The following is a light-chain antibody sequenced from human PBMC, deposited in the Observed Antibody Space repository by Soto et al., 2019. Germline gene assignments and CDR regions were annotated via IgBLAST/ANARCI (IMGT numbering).Light chain of an antibody. J-gene: IGKJ1*01. CDR3: QQFGTSLWT. V-gene: IGKV3-20*01. Sequence: EIVLTQSPGTLSLSPGERATLSCRASQSVASSYLAWYQQKPGQAPRLLIYGASSRATGIPDRFGGSGSGTDFTLTISRLEPDDFAVYYCQQFGTSLWTFGQGTKVEIK. CDR2: GAS. CDR1: QSVASSY.